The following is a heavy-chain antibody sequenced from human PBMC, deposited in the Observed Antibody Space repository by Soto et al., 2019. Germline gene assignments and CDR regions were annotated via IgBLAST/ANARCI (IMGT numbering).Heavy chain of an antibody. J-gene: IGHJ4*02. Sequence: PSETLSLTCAASGFTFSGYYLSWIRQPPGKGLEWIGEINHSGSTNYNPSLKSRVTISLDTTKNKFSLKLRYVTAADTTAYYCARIGDSGIWYRADNWGQGTLVTVSS. V-gene: IGHV4-34*01. CDR1: GFTFSGYY. D-gene: IGHD1-26*01. CDR2: INHSGST. CDR3: ARIGDSGIWYRADN.